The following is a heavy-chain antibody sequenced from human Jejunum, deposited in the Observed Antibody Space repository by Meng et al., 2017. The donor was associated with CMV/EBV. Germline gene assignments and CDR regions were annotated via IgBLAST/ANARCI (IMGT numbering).Heavy chain of an antibody. Sequence: VTLPQSGPGLVEPSQPLSPPCALSGYSISSNSAFWNWIRQSPSRGLEWLGRTYYKSKWYSDYAESVKSRIIISPDTSRNQFSLQLSSVIPEDTAVYYCTRDQPPLTGTYRWIDPWGQGILVTVSS. CDR2: TYYKSKWYS. V-gene: IGHV6-1*01. J-gene: IGHJ5*02. CDR1: GYSISSNSAF. D-gene: IGHD3-16*02. CDR3: TRDQPPLTGTYRWIDP.